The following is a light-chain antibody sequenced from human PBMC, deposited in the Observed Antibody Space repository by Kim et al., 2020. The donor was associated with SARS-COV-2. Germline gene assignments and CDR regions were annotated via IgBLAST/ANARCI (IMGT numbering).Light chain of an antibody. CDR2: DGN. CDR1: SCNIGNNY. CDR3: GTWDSSLSTVV. J-gene: IGLJ2*01. Sequence: GEKGTRSWCGSSCNIGNNYVSWYQKVPGTAPKLLIYDGNKRPSGIPDRFSGSKSGTSATLDITGLQTGDEADYYCGTWDSSLSTVVFGGGTQLTVL. V-gene: IGLV1-51*01.